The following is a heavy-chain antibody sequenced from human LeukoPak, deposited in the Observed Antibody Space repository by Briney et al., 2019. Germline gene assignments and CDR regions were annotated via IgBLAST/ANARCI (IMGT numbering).Heavy chain of an antibody. V-gene: IGHV3-30*14. CDR2: ISYDGSNK. Sequence: GGSLRLSCAASGFTFSSYWMSWVRQAPGKGLEWVAVISYDGSNKYYADSVKGRFTISRDNSKNTLYLQMNSLRAEDTAVYYCARAAGDRIGYHDLWGRGTLVTVSS. J-gene: IGHJ2*01. CDR1: GFTFSSYW. D-gene: IGHD7-27*01. CDR3: ARAAGDRIGYHDL.